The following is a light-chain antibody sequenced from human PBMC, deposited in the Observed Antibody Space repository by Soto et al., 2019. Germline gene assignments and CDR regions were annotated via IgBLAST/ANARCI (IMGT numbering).Light chain of an antibody. V-gene: IGKV3-20*01. CDR1: QSVSSSY. CDR2: GAS. J-gene: IGKJ5*01. Sequence: EIVLTQSPGTLSLSPGERATLSCRASQSVSSSYLAWYQQNPGQAPRLLIYGASSRATGIPDRFSGSGSGTDFILTISRLETEDFAMYYCHQYGISPPVTFGQGTRLEIK. CDR3: HQYGISPPVT.